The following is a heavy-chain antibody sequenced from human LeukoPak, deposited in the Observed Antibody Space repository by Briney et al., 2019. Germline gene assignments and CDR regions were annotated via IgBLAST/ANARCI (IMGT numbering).Heavy chain of an antibody. CDR3: VKTMVTFGGIIRADAFDI. CDR2: INNNGGTT. J-gene: IGHJ3*02. V-gene: IGHV3-64D*06. CDR1: GFTFSSYE. D-gene: IGHD3-16*01. Sequence: GGSLRLSCAASGFTFSSYEMNWVRQAPGKGLEYLSGINNNGGTTNYADSVKGRFTISRDNFKNTLYLQMSSLRPEDTAVYYCVKTMVTFGGIIRADAFDIWGQGTIVTVSS.